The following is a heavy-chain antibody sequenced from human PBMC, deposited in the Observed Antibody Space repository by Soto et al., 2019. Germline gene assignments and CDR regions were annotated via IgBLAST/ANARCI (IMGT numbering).Heavy chain of an antibody. CDR1: GYAFTSND. D-gene: IGHD2-2*01. CDR3: ARDSTSPDY. V-gene: IGHV1-8*01. CDR2: MNANSGLT. J-gene: IGHJ4*02. Sequence: QVQLVQSGAEVKKPGASVTVSCKASGYAFTSNDITWVRQAPGQGLEWMGWMNANSGLTDFAQKFQGRITMTRNISISTAYMELSGLRSEATAVYYCARDSTSPDYWGQGTVVTVSS.